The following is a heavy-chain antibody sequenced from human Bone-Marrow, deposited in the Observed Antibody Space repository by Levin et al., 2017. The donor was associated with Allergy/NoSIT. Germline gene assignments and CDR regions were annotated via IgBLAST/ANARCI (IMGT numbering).Heavy chain of an antibody. V-gene: IGHV3-74*01. Sequence: GESLKISCAASGFTFSRYWMHWVRQAPGKGLVWISRINNDGSSTTYADSVKGRFTISRDNAKNTLYLQMNSLRAEDTAVYYCARETDSSGYYADYWGQGTLVTVSS. D-gene: IGHD3-22*01. CDR2: INNDGSST. J-gene: IGHJ4*02. CDR3: ARETDSSGYYADY. CDR1: GFTFSRYW.